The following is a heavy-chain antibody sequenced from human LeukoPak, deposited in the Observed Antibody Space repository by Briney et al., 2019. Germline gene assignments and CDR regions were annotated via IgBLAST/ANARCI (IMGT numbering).Heavy chain of an antibody. Sequence: SETLSLTCTVSGGSISSCYWSWIRQPPGKGLEWIGYIYYSGSTNYNPSLKSRVTISVDTSKNQFSLKLSSVTAADTAVYYCASLRYSSSWYMVGWFDPWGQGTLVTVSS. CDR3: ASLRYSSSWYMVGWFDP. J-gene: IGHJ5*02. V-gene: IGHV4-59*01. CDR1: GGSISSCY. CDR2: IYYSGST. D-gene: IGHD6-13*01.